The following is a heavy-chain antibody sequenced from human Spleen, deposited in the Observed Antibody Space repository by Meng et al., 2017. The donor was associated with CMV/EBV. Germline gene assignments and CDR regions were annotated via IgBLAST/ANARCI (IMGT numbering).Heavy chain of an antibody. Sequence: ESLKISCAASGFTFRSYWMSLVRQAPGKGLEWVANINQDGSEKYYVDSVKGRFTISRDNAKNSMYLQMNSLRAEDTAVYYCARDTGIEARDDYWGQGTLVTVSS. CDR2: INQDGSEK. CDR3: ARDTGIEARDDY. D-gene: IGHD1-14*01. J-gene: IGHJ4*02. V-gene: IGHV3-7*01. CDR1: GFTFRSYW.